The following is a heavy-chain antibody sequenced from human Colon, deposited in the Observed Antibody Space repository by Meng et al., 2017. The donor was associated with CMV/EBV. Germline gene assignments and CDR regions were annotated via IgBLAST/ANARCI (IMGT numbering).Heavy chain of an antibody. CDR3: ARAYSYDGSSFDY. D-gene: IGHD3-22*01. V-gene: IGHV4-30-4*01. CDR1: GDSLPSSHYF. CDR2: IHDSGST. J-gene: IGHJ4*02. Sequence: VSGDSLPSSHYFWSWIRQPPATGLDWIGYIHDSGSTYYNPSLKSRVFISLGTSKNQFSLRLNSVTAADAAVYYCARAYSYDGSSFDYWGQGTLVTVSS.